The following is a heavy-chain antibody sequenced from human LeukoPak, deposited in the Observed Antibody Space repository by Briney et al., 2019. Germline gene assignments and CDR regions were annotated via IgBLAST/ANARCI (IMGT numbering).Heavy chain of an antibody. CDR2: IGTAGDT. CDR1: GITFSSYD. Sequence: GGSLRLSCAASGITFSSYDMHWVRQATGKGLEWVSAIGTAGDTYYPGSVKGRFTISRENAKNSLYLQMNSLRAGDTAVYYCARGVQWPNWFDPWGQGTLVTVSS. V-gene: IGHV3-13*04. CDR3: ARGVQWPNWFDP. D-gene: IGHD6-19*01. J-gene: IGHJ5*02.